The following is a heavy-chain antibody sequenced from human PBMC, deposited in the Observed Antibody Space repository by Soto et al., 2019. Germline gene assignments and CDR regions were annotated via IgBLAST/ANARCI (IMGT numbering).Heavy chain of an antibody. CDR3: ARDLAWGSGRDVVSEDWLDP. CDR2: ISGDNGNT. J-gene: IGHJ5*02. V-gene: IGHV1-18*01. D-gene: IGHD3-10*01. Sequence: ASVKVSCKASGYTFTSYGITWVRQAPGQGLEWMGWISGDNGNTIYGQKLQGRVTMTTDTSTSTAYMEVRSLRSDDTAVYYCARDLAWGSGRDVVSEDWLDPWGQGTLVTVSS. CDR1: GYTFTSYG.